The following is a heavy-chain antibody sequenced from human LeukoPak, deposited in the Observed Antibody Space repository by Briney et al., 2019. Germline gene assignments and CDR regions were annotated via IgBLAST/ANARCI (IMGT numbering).Heavy chain of an antibody. D-gene: IGHD4-23*01. V-gene: IGHV3-21*01. CDR1: GFTFSSYS. CDR3: ARAGTMVTPAFDI. J-gene: IGHJ3*02. Sequence: GGSLRFSCAASGFTFSSYSMNWVRQAPGKGLEWVSSISSSSSYIYYADSVKGRFTISRDNAKNSLYLQMNSLRAEDTAVYYCARAGTMVTPAFDIWGQGTMVTVSS. CDR2: ISSSSSYI.